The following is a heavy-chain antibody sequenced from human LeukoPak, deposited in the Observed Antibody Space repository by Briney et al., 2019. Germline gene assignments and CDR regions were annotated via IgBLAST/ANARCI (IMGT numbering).Heavy chain of an antibody. V-gene: IGHV1-18*01. CDR2: INSYNGDT. CDR1: GYTFSSHG. D-gene: IGHD4-23*01. Sequence: ASVKVSCKASGYTFSSHGINWVRQAPGQGLEWMGWINSYNGDTNYARKFQGRVTLTTDTSTSTAYMELRSLRSDDTAVYYCASAGIDRWELLTHAFDIWGQGTMVTVSS. J-gene: IGHJ3*02. CDR3: ASAGIDRWELLTHAFDI.